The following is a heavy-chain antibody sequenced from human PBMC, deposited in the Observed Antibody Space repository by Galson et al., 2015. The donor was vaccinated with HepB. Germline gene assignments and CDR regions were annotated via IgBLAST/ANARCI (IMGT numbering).Heavy chain of an antibody. Sequence: SLRLSCAASGFTFSSYAMHWVRQAPGKGLEWVAVISYDGSNKYYADSVKGRFTISRDNSKNTLYLQMNSLRAEDTAVYYCARSDSSSWYFRPDYYYYGMDVWGQGTTVTVSS. CDR2: ISYDGSNK. CDR3: ARSDSSSWYFRPDYYYYGMDV. D-gene: IGHD6-13*01. V-gene: IGHV3-30-3*01. CDR1: GFTFSSYA. J-gene: IGHJ6*02.